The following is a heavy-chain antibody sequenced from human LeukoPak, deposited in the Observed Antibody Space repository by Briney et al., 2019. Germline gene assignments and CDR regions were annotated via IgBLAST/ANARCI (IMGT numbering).Heavy chain of an antibody. J-gene: IGHJ3*02. CDR3: ARDAGSGPSGGDAFDI. Sequence: GGSLRLSCAASGFSFDDYGMSWVRQAPGKGLEWVSGINWNGGSTGYADSVKGRFTISRDNAKNSLYLQMNSLRAEDTALYYCARDAGSGPSGGDAFDIWGQGTMVTVSS. V-gene: IGHV3-20*04. CDR1: GFSFDDYG. D-gene: IGHD2-15*01. CDR2: INWNGGST.